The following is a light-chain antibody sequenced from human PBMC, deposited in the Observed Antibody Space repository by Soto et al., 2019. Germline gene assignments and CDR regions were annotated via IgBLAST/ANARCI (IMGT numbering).Light chain of an antibody. Sequence: DIQMTQSPSTLSASVGDRVIITCRASQSISTKLAWYQQKPGKVPKLLIYDASTLQSGVPSRFSGSGSWTEFTLTISSLQPDDCATYYCQQYNSYSYTFGQGTKLEIK. CDR1: QSISTK. CDR2: DAS. J-gene: IGKJ2*01. CDR3: QQYNSYSYT. V-gene: IGKV1-5*01.